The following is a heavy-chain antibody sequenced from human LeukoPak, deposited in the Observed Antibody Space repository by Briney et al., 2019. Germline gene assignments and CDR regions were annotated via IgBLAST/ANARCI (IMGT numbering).Heavy chain of an antibody. CDR3: SRLRGYSYGYADF. Sequence: GGSLKLSCAASGFTFSSYSMNWVRQAPGKGLEWVSYISNSGSTIDYADSVKGRFTISRDNAKNSLYLQMDSLRAEDTAVYYCSRLRGYSYGYADFWGQGILVTVSS. CDR1: GFTFSSYS. D-gene: IGHD5-18*01. J-gene: IGHJ4*02. CDR2: ISNSGSTI. V-gene: IGHV3-48*04.